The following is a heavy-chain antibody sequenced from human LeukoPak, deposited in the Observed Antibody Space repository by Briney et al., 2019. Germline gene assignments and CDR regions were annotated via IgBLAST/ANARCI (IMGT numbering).Heavy chain of an antibody. J-gene: IGHJ5*02. D-gene: IGHD2-2*01. V-gene: IGHV4-59*01. CDR1: GGPISSYY. CDR2: TYYSRST. CDR3: AREGRRSDCSSTSCYAKLYNWFDP. Sequence: SETLSLTCTVSGGPISSYYWSGIRQPPGKGLKWIGYTYYSRSTNYNASLKSRVTISVDTSKNQCSLKLSSVTAADTAVYYCAREGRRSDCSSTSCYAKLYNWFDPWGQGTLVTVSS.